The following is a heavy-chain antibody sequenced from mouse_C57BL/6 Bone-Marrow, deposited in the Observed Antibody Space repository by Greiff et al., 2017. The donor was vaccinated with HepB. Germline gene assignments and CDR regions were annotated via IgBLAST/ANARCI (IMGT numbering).Heavy chain of an antibody. CDR3: ARRNYYGSPAWFAY. V-gene: IGHV1-69*01. CDR2: IDPSDSYT. Sequence: QVQLQQPGAELVMPGASVKLSCKASGYTFTSYWMHWVKQRPGQGLEWIGEIDPSDSYTNYNQKFKGKSTLTVDKSSSTAYMQLSSLTSEDSAVYYCARRNYYGSPAWFAYWGQGTLVTVSA. J-gene: IGHJ3*01. CDR1: GYTFTSYW. D-gene: IGHD1-1*01.